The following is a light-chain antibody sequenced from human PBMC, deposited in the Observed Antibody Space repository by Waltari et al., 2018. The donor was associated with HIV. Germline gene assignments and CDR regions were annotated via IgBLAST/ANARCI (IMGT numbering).Light chain of an antibody. Sequence: SYVLTPPPSVSVAPGKTARITCGGNNIGSNGVHGYQQKPGQAPVLVIYYDSHRPTGIPERFSGSKSGNTATLTIRRVEAGDEADYYCQLWDGTGDHPGVFGTGTQVTVL. CDR2: YDS. CDR1: NIGSNG. J-gene: IGLJ1*01. V-gene: IGLV3-21*04. CDR3: QLWDGTGDHPGV.